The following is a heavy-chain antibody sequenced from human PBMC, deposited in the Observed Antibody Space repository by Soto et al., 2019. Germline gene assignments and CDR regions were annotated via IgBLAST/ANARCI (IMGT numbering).Heavy chain of an antibody. J-gene: IGHJ5*02. CDR3: ARSGRHIVVVVAARRADWFDP. CDR2: INHSGST. CDR1: GGSFSGYY. D-gene: IGHD2-15*01. V-gene: IGHV4-34*01. Sequence: SETLSLTCAVYGGSFSGYYWSWIRQPPGKGLEWIGEINHSGSTNYNPSLKSRVTISVDTSKNQFSLKLSSVTAAVTAVYYCARSGRHIVVVVAARRADWFDPWGQGTLVTVSS.